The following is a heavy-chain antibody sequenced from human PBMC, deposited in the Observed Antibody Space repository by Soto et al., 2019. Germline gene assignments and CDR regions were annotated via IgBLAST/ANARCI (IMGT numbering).Heavy chain of an antibody. CDR3: ARELTSATAMITSEAFDF. J-gene: IGHJ3*01. V-gene: IGHV1-46*04. CDR1: GYIFTNYY. CDR2: INPSGGSA. Sequence: QVQLVQSGAEVKKPGASVKISCKASGYIFTNYYLNWVRQAPGQGLEWMGIINPSGGSAIYAQSLQGRVTMTRDTPTSLVYMELSSLRPEDTAVYYCARELTSATAMITSEAFDFWGQGTIVTVSS. D-gene: IGHD5-18*01.